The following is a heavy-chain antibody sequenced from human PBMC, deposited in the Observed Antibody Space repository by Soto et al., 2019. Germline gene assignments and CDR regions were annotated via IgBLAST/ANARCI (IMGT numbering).Heavy chain of an antibody. CDR2: IIPIFDTT. J-gene: IGHJ4*02. CDR1: GGTFSNSG. V-gene: IGHV1-69*13. CDR3: ARAPIIVSVTLHENYFDS. Sequence: SVKVSCKASGGTFSNSGISWVRQAPGQGLEWMGGIIPIFDTTNYAQKLQGRITIIADESTNTVYMELSNLRSADTGVYYCARAPIIVSVTLHENYFDSWGQGTLVTVSS. D-gene: IGHD2-21*02.